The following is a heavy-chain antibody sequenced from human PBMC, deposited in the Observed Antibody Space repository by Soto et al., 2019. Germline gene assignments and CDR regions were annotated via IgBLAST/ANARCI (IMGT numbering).Heavy chain of an antibody. CDR2: INHRGRT. V-gene: IGHV4-61*08. J-gene: IGHJ4*02. CDR3: ATALDLDGSGSPDFNGY. D-gene: IGHD3-10*01. CDR1: GASVGSAGFY. Sequence: PSETLSLTCTVSGASVGSAGFYWTWFLQPPGRGLEWIGKINHRGRTNYNPPLESRPTISGDRTKNQYSLKLSSVTAADTAVYYCATALDLDGSGSPDFNGYWGQGTLVTVSS.